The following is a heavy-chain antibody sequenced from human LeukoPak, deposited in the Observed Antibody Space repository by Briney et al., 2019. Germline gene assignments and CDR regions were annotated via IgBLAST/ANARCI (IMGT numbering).Heavy chain of an antibody. CDR3: ARYTRGRNGMDV. CDR2: IYYSGST. Sequence: SETLSLTCTVSGGSITSYYWSWIRQPPGKGLEWIGYIYYSGSTNYNPSLKSRVTISVDMSKNQFSLKLSSVTAADTAVYYCARYTRGRNGMDVWGQGTTVTVSS. CDR1: GGSITSYY. D-gene: IGHD1-26*01. V-gene: IGHV4-59*08. J-gene: IGHJ6*02.